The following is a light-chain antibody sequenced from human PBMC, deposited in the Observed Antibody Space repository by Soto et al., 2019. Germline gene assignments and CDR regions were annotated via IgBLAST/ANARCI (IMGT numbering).Light chain of an antibody. CDR3: QSYDSSLSVV. CDR1: SSNIGAGYD. J-gene: IGLJ2*01. CDR2: GNS. V-gene: IGLV1-40*01. Sequence: QSVLTQPPSVSGAPGQRVTISCTGSSSNIGAGYDVHWYQQLPGTAPKHLIYGNSNRPSGVPDRFSGSKSGTSASLAITGLQAEDEADYYCQSYDSSLSVVFGGGTPLTVL.